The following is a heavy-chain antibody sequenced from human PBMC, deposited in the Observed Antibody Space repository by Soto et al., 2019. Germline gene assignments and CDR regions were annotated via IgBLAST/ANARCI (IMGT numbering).Heavy chain of an antibody. D-gene: IGHD5-12*01. CDR1: GCTFSSYS. CDR2: ISSSGSTI. J-gene: IGHJ6*02. Sequence: GGSLRLSCAASGCTFSSYSVNWVSQAPGKRLEWVSYISSSGSTIYYADSVKGRFTISRDNAKNSLYLQMNSLRDEDTAVYYCARANGHIVATNYYYGMDVWGQGTTVTVSS. CDR3: ARANGHIVATNYYYGMDV. V-gene: IGHV3-48*02.